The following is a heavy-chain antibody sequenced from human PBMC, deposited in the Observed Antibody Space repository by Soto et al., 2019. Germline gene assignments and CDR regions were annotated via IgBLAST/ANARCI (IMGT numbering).Heavy chain of an antibody. CDR2: ISGIGHST. D-gene: IGHD1-1*01. V-gene: IGHV3-23*01. CDR1: GFTFSSYA. CDR3: AKRIMSTIGHFDS. Sequence: LRLSCAASGFTFSSYAMGWVRQAPGKGLEWVSSISGIGHSTYYADSVKGRFTISRDNSKNTLHLQMNSLRAEDTAVYYCAKRIMSTIGHFDSWGQGTLVTVSS. J-gene: IGHJ4*02.